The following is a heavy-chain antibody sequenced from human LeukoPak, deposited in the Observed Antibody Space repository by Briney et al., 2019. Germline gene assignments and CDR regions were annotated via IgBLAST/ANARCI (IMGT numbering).Heavy chain of an antibody. Sequence: PGGSLRLSCAASGFTFSSYSMNWVRQAPGKGLEWVSYISSSSSTIYYADSVKGRFTISIDNAKNSLYLQMNSLRAEDTAVYYCARDQSLGYYDFWSGYYSGNWFDPWGQGTLVTVSS. CDR2: ISSSSSTI. CDR3: ARDQSLGYYDFWSGYYSGNWFDP. D-gene: IGHD3-3*01. CDR1: GFTFSSYS. V-gene: IGHV3-48*01. J-gene: IGHJ5*02.